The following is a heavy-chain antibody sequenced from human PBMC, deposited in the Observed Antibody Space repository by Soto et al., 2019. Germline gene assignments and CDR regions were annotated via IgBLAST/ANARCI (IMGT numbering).Heavy chain of an antibody. CDR1: GFTFSSYG. Sequence: PGGSLRLSCAASGFTFSSYGMHWVRQAPGKGLEWVAVISYDGSNKYYADSVKGRFTISRDNSKNTLYLQMNSLRAEDTAVYYCANLGRVVDFDYWGQGTLVTVSS. D-gene: IGHD3-22*01. V-gene: IGHV3-30*18. CDR2: ISYDGSNK. J-gene: IGHJ4*02. CDR3: ANLGRVVDFDY.